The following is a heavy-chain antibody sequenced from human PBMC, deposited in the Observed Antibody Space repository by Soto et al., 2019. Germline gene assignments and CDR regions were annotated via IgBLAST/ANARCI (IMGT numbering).Heavy chain of an antibody. D-gene: IGHD2-2*01. J-gene: IGHJ6*02. Sequence: VGSLRLSCAASGFTFSSYSMNWVRQAPGKGLEWVSSISSSSSYIYYADSVKGRFTISRDNAKNSLYLQMNSLRAEDTAVYYCARGWIVVVPADIGYYGMDVCGQRTTVTVSS. CDR2: ISSSSSYI. CDR1: GFTFSSYS. CDR3: ARGWIVVVPADIGYYGMDV. V-gene: IGHV3-21*01.